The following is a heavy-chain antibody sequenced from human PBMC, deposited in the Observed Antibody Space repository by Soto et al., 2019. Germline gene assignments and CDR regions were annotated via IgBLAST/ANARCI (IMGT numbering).Heavy chain of an antibody. D-gene: IGHD4-17*01. CDR2: IYWDDDK. J-gene: IGHJ4*02. V-gene: IGHV2-5*02. Sequence: QITLKESGPALVKPTQTLTLTCTVSGFSLTSAGVAVGWIRQSPGKALEWLALIYWDDDKRYSPSLRSRLTITKDTSEHRVVLTMTQMDPVDTATYSCPHRRRGDSTCFAFWGQGTLVTVSS. CDR3: PHRRRGDSTCFAF. CDR1: GFSLTSAGVA.